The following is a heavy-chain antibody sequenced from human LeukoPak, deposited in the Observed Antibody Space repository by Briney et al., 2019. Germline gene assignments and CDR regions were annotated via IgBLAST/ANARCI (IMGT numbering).Heavy chain of an antibody. V-gene: IGHV3-30*04. D-gene: IGHD4-17*01. Sequence: PGRSLRLSCAASGFTFSSYAMHRVRQAPGKGLEWVAVISYDGSNKYYADSVKGRFTISRDNSKNTLYLQMNSLRAEDTAVYYCARDRGEGGDYWGQGTLVTVSS. CDR1: GFTFSSYA. CDR2: ISYDGSNK. CDR3: ARDRGEGGDY. J-gene: IGHJ4*02.